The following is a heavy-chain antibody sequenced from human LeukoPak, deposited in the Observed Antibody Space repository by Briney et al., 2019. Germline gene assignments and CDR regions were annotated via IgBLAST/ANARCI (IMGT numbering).Heavy chain of an antibody. CDR3: ARDLYDYGSY. V-gene: IGHV3-66*01. CDR1: GFTVSSTY. D-gene: IGHD4/OR15-4a*01. Sequence: PGGSLRLSCAATGFTVSSTYMSWVRQAPGKGLEWVSVIYSGGTTYYADSVKGRFTISRDNSKNTPYLQMNSLRTEDTAVYYCARDLYDYGSYWGQGTLVTVSS. CDR2: IYSGGTT. J-gene: IGHJ4*02.